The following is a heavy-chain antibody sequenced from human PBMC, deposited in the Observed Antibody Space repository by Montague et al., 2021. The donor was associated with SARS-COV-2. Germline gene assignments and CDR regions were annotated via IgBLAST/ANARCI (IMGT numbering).Heavy chain of an antibody. CDR2: XDWDDDK. CDR1: GFSLSTSGMC. V-gene: IGHV2-70*01. Sequence: PALVKPXQTLTLTCTFSGFSLSTSGMCVSWIRQPPGKALEWFALXDWDDDKYYSTSLKTRLTISKDTSKNQVVLTMTNMDPVDTATYYCARSFSMFGVVIIPAYLDYWGQGTLVTVSS. CDR3: ARSFSMFGVVIIPAYLDY. D-gene: IGHD3-3*01. J-gene: IGHJ4*02.